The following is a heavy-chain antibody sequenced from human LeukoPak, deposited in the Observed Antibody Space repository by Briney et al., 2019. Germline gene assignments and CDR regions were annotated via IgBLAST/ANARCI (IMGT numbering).Heavy chain of an antibody. D-gene: IGHD6-13*01. CDR3: AKDGYSSSRYALLNYFDY. CDR1: GFTFSSYG. V-gene: IGHV3-23*01. CDR2: ISGSGGST. Sequence: GGSLRLSCAASGFTFSSYGMSWVRQAPGKGLEWVSGISGSGGSTYYADSVKGRFTISRDNSKNTLFLQMNSLRAEDTAIYYCAKDGYSSSRYALLNYFDYWGQGTLVTVSS. J-gene: IGHJ4*02.